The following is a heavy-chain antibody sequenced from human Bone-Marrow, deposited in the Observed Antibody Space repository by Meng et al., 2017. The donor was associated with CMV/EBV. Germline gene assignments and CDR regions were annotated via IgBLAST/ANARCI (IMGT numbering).Heavy chain of an antibody. CDR3: ARDGFGELSSLDY. D-gene: IGHD3-10*01. Sequence: ASVKVSCKASGYTFTGYYMHWVRQAPGQGLEWMGWINPNSGGTNYAQKFQGRVTMTRDTSISTAYMELSGLRSDDTAVYYCARDGFGELSSLDYWGQGTLVTVSS. CDR1: GYTFTGYY. CDR2: INPNSGGT. V-gene: IGHV1-2*02. J-gene: IGHJ4*02.